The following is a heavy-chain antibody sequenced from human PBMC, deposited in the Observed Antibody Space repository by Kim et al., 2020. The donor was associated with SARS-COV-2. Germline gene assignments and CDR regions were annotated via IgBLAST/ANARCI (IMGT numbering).Heavy chain of an antibody. D-gene: IGHD3-9*01. V-gene: IGHV3-23*01. Sequence: YADSVKGRFTISRDSSKNTLYLQMNSLRDDDTAVYFCAKDILTGYHYFDSWGQGTLVTVSS. J-gene: IGHJ4*02. CDR3: AKDILTGYHYFDS.